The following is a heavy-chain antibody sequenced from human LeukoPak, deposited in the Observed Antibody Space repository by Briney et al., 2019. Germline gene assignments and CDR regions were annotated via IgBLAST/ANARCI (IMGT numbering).Heavy chain of an antibody. CDR3: ARRRSYTSSLIDY. J-gene: IGHJ4*02. CDR1: GYRLTDYW. V-gene: IGHV5-51*01. CDR2: IYPGDSDT. Sequence: GESLKISCKGSGYRLTDYWIGWVRQMPGKGLEWMGIIYPGDSDTKYNPSFQGQVTISVDKSISTAYLQWSSLKASDTAMYYCARRRSYTSSLIDYWGQGTLVTVSS. D-gene: IGHD6-13*01.